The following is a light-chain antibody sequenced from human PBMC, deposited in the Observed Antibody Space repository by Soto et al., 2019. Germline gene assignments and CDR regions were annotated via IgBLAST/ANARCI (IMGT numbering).Light chain of an antibody. V-gene: IGKV4-1*01. CDR1: QSVLYSSNNKNY. CDR3: QQYYSTPLT. CDR2: WAS. Sequence: DIVMTQPPDSLAVSLGERATINCKSSQSVLYSSNNKNYLAWYQQKPGQPPKLLIYWASTRESGVPDRFSGSGSGTDFTPTISSLQAEDVAVYYCQQYYSTPLTSGQGTKVEIK. J-gene: IGKJ1*01.